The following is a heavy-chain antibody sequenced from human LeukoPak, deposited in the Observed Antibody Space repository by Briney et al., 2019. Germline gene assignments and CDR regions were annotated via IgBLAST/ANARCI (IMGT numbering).Heavy chain of an antibody. CDR2: IRGSSSNV. CDR1: GFTFSSYE. CDR3: ARGFRDTAMFLDY. V-gene: IGHV3-48*03. J-gene: IGHJ4*02. D-gene: IGHD5-18*01. Sequence: QPGGSLRLSCAASGFTFSSYEMNWVRQAPGKGLEWLSAIRGSSSNVYYAASVRGRFTISRDNAENSLYLQLNTMRAEDTAVYYCARGFRDTAMFLDYWGQGTLVTVSS.